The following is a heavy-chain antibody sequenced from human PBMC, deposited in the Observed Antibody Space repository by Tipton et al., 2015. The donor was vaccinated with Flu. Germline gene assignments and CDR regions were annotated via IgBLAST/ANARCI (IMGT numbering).Heavy chain of an antibody. CDR3: ARAAAVALDY. D-gene: IGHD6-19*01. CDR2: IYTSGST. V-gene: IGHV4-61*02. Sequence: TLSLTCNVSGGSISSGSYYWSWIRQPAGKGLEWIGRIYTSGSTNYNPSLKSRVTISVDTSKNQSSLKLSSVTAADTAVYYCARAAAVALDYWGQGMLVTVSS. J-gene: IGHJ4*02. CDR1: GGSISSGSYY.